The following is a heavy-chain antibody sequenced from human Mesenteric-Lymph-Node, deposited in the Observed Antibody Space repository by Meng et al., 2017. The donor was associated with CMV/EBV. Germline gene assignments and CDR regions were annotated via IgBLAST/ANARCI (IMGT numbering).Heavy chain of an antibody. CDR2: INPNSGGT. CDR3: ARDVCSSTSCYTSWFDP. Sequence: ASVTVSCQASGYTFTGYYMHWVRQAPGQGLEWMGWINPNSGGTNYAQKFQGRVTMTRDTSISTAYMELSRLRSDDTAVYYCARDVCSSTSCYTSWFDPWGQGTLVTVSS. V-gene: IGHV1-2*02. J-gene: IGHJ5*02. CDR1: GYTFTGYY. D-gene: IGHD2-2*02.